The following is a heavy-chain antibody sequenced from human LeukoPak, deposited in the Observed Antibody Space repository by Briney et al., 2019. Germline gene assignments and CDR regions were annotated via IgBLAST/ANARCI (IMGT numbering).Heavy chain of an antibody. Sequence: PGGSLRLSGAASGFTASTNYMSWVRQAPGKGLEWVSVIYTGGSTYYADSVKGRFTISRDNSKNTLFLQMNSLRAEDTAVYYCARVRSSGLFDYWGQGTLVTVSS. CDR1: GFTASTNY. J-gene: IGHJ4*02. V-gene: IGHV3-66*01. CDR2: IYTGGST. CDR3: ARVRSSGLFDY. D-gene: IGHD6-19*01.